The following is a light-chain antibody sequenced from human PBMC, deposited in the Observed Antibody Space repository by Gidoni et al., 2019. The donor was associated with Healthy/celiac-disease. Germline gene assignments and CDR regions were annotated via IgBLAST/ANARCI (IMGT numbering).Light chain of an antibody. CDR3: QQYYSTPPT. Sequence: DILMTQYPDSLAVSLGERATINCKASQSVLYSSNNKNYLAWYQQKPGQPPKLLIYWASTRESGVPDRFSGSGSVTDFTLTISSLQAEDVAVYYCQQYYSTPPTFGQGTKVEIK. J-gene: IGKJ1*01. V-gene: IGKV4-1*01. CDR2: WAS. CDR1: QSVLYSSNNKNY.